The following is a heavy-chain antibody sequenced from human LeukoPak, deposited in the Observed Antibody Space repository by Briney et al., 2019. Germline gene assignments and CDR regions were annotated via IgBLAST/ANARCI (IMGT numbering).Heavy chain of an antibody. CDR1: GGSISSSY. J-gene: IGHJ4*02. V-gene: IGHV4-59*01. CDR3: ARASGAFDY. CDR2: IYYSGIT. Sequence: SETLSLTCTVSGGSISSSYWSWIRQPPGQGLEWIGYIYYSGITNYNPSLKSRVTISLDTSKNQFSLKLNSVTAADTAVYYCARASGAFDYWGQGAVLTVSS.